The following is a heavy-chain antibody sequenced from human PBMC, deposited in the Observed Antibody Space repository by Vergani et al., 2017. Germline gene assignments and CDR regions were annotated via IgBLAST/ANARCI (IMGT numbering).Heavy chain of an antibody. CDR2: IISIFGTA. D-gene: IGHD2-15*01. CDR3: ARNRRASDSHPDAFDI. Sequence: QVQLVQSGAEVKKPGSSVKVSCKASGGTFSSYAISWVRQAPGQGLEWMGGIISIFGTANSAQKFQGRVTITADESTSTAYMELSSLRSEYTAVYYCARNRRASDSHPDAFDIWGQGTMVTVSS. CDR1: GGTFSSYA. J-gene: IGHJ3*02. V-gene: IGHV1-69*01.